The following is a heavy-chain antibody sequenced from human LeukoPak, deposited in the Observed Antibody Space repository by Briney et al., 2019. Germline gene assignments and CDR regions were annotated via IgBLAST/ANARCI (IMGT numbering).Heavy chain of an antibody. CDR2: ISGSGGST. CDR3: ARDVVPAAIGYYFDY. J-gene: IGHJ4*02. Sequence: GGSLRLSCAASGFTFSSYAMSWVRQAPGKGLEWVSAISGSGGSTYYADSVKGRFTISRDNSKNTLYLQMNSLRAEDTAVYYCARDVVPAAIGYYFDYWGQGTLVTVSS. V-gene: IGHV3-23*01. CDR1: GFTFSSYA. D-gene: IGHD2-2*02.